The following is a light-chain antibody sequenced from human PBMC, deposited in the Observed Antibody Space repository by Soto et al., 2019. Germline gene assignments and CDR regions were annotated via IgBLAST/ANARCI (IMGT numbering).Light chain of an antibody. CDR3: QSYDSSLSGSV. V-gene: IGLV1-40*01. Sequence: QAVVTQPPSVSGAPGQRVIISCTGSSSNIGAGYGVHWYQQLPGTAPNLLIFGNSNRPSGLPDRFSGSKAGTSASLAITGLQAEDEADYYCQSYDSSLSGSVFGGGTKLTVL. CDR1: SSNIGAGYG. CDR2: GNS. J-gene: IGLJ3*02.